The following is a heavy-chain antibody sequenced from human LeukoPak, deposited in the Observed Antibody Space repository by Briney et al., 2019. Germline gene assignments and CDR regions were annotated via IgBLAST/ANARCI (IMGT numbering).Heavy chain of an antibody. J-gene: IGHJ4*02. CDR2: IKQDGSDK. CDR3: ARDEGGSLDY. Sequence: GRSLRLSCAASGFSFSSYWMAWVRQAPGKGLEWVANIKQDGSDKNYMDSAKGRFTISRDNAKNSLFMQMNSLRAEDTAVYYCARDEGGSLDYWGQGTLVTVSS. V-gene: IGHV3-7*01. CDR1: GFSFSSYW. D-gene: IGHD3-16*01.